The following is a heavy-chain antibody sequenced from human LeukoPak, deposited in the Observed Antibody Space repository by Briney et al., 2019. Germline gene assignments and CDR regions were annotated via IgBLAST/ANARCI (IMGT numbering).Heavy chain of an antibody. J-gene: IGHJ5*02. Sequence: SETLSLTCTVSGASIGNSHYYWGWIRQPPGKGLEWIGSIYYSGSTDYNPSLKSRVTISVDTSKNQFSLKLSSVTAADTAVYYCVGPFRVAAGSPFDPWGQGTLVIVSS. CDR2: IYYSGST. CDR1: GASIGNSHYY. D-gene: IGHD6-13*01. CDR3: VGPFRVAAGSPFDP. V-gene: IGHV4-39*01.